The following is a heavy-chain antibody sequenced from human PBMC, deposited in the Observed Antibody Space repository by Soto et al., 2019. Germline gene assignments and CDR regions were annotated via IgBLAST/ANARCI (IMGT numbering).Heavy chain of an antibody. J-gene: IGHJ5*02. CDR3: ARGPQPQLVGDNWFDP. CDR1: GFICSSYD. D-gene: IGHD6-13*01. V-gene: IGHV3-23*01. CDR2: ILVSGSI. Sequence: EVQMLESGGGLVQPGGSLRLSCAASGFICSSYDMSWVRQAPGKGLEWVSTILVSGSIHYEDSVKGRFTISRDGSKNTLYLQMNSLTAGDTAVYYCARGPQPQLVGDNWFDPWGPGNLVTVSS.